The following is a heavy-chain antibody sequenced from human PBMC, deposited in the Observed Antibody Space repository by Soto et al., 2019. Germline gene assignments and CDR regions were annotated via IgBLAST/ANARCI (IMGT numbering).Heavy chain of an antibody. D-gene: IGHD2-2*01. Sequence: ASVKVSCKTSGYTFSNYGITWVRQAPGRPLEWLGWISLYSDGTNYAPKFQGRVSMTTDTSTTTAYMELRSLRSDDTAVYYCARVVPGAEAWFGPWGQGTLVTVSS. V-gene: IGHV1-18*01. J-gene: IGHJ5*02. CDR1: GYTFSNYG. CDR2: ISLYSDGT. CDR3: ARVVPGAEAWFGP.